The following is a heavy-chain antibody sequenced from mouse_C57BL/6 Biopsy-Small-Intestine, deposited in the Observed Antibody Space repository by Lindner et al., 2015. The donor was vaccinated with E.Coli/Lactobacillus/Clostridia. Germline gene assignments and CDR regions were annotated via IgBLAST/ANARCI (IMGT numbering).Heavy chain of an antibody. Sequence: VQLQESGGGLVKPGGSLKLSCAAPGFTFSDYGMHWVRQAPEKGLQWVAHISSGSNTIFYADTVKGRFTISRDNAKRTLFLQMTSLRSEDTAMYYCARGNYGGDYFDYWGQGTTLTVSS. CDR1: GFTFSDYG. CDR2: ISSGSNTI. J-gene: IGHJ2*01. CDR3: ARGNYGGDYFDY. D-gene: IGHD1-1*02. V-gene: IGHV5-17*01.